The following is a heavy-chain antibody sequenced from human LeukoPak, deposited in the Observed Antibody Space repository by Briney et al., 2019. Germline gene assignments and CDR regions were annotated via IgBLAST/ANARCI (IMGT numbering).Heavy chain of an antibody. Sequence: PGGSLRLSCASSRFTFSSYWMSWVRQAPGKGLEWVANIKQDGSEKNYVDSVKGRFTISRDNAKNSLYLQMNSLRAEDTAVYYCARVSENAFDIWGQGTTVTVSS. CDR3: ARVSENAFDI. CDR2: IKQDGSEK. CDR1: RFTFSSYW. V-gene: IGHV3-7*01. J-gene: IGHJ3*02.